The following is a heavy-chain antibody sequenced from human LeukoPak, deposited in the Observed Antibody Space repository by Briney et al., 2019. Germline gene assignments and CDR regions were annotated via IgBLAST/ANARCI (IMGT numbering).Heavy chain of an antibody. V-gene: IGHV1-2*02. CDR1: GYTFTGYY. Sequence: GASVKVSCKASGYTFTGYYMHWVRQAPGQGLEWMGWINPNSGGTNYAQKFQGRVTISVDTSKNQFSLKLSSVTAADTAVYYCARASDSPKSWVVIDYWGQGTLVTVSS. CDR2: INPNSGGT. CDR3: ARASDSPKSWVVIDY. D-gene: IGHD3-22*01. J-gene: IGHJ4*02.